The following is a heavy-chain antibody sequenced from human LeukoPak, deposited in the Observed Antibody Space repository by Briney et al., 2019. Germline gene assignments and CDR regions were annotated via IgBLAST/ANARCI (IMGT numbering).Heavy chain of an antibody. CDR3: ARGGYYSSGNNYDY. CDR1: GGPISSGGYY. J-gene: IGHJ4*02. Sequence: PSQTLTLMRTVSGGPISSGGYYWSWIRQHPGKGLEWIGYIYYSGGTYYNPSLKSRVTISVDTSKNQFSLKLSSVTAADTAVYYCARGGYYSSGNNYDYWGQETLVTVSS. D-gene: IGHD3-10*01. V-gene: IGHV4-31*03. CDR2: IYYSGGT.